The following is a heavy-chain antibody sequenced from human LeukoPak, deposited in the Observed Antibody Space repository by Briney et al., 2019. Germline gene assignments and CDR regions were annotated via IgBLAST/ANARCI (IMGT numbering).Heavy chain of an antibody. D-gene: IGHD3-3*01. J-gene: IGHJ1*01. Sequence: GGALRLSCAASGVNFSAYAMDWGRLAPGRGLERGSSISTAIDYMYYAGSVRGRFTISRDNAKNSLYLQMNSLKTEDTAVYYCARGDISGITVFGVVNPEYFLHWGQGTLVTVSS. CDR2: ISTAIDYM. CDR3: ARGDISGITVFGVVNPEYFLH. V-gene: IGHV3-21*01. CDR1: GVNFSAYA.